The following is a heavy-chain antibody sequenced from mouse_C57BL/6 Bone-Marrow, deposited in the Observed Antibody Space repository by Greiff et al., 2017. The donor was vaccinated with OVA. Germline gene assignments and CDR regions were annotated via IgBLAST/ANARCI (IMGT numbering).Heavy chain of an antibody. Sequence: QVQLQQPGAELVKPGASVKMSCKASGYTFTSYWITWVKQRPGQGLEWIGDIYPGSGSTNYNEKFKSKATLTVDTSSSTAYMQLSSLTSEESAVYYCAREGETAQAHYWGQGTTLTVSS. V-gene: IGHV1-55*01. D-gene: IGHD3-2*02. CDR2: IYPGSGST. J-gene: IGHJ2*01. CDR3: AREGETAQAHY. CDR1: GYTFTSYW.